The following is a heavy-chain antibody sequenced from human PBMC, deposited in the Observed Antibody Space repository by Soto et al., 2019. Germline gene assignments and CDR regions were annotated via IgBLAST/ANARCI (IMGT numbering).Heavy chain of an antibody. Sequence: PGGSLRLSCAASGFTFSSYWMSWVRQAPGKGLGWLANIWRDGSEKHYVDSVKGRFTISRDNAKNSLFLQMNSLRAEDMAVYYCARGSTSFAFWGLGNLVTVSS. J-gene: IGHJ4*02. CDR3: ARGSTSFAF. CDR1: GFTFSSYW. CDR2: IWRDGSEK. D-gene: IGHD2-2*01. V-gene: IGHV3-7*01.